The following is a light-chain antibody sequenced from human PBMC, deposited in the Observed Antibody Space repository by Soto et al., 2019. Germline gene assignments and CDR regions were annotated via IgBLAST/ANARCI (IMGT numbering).Light chain of an antibody. Sequence: DIQMTRSPSSLSASVGDRVTITCRASQGINNYVAWFQQKPGKAPKSLIYAASSLQSGAPSKFSGSGSVTDFTLTISSLQPEDSATYYCQQYNIYPLTFGGGTRVEI. V-gene: IGKV1-16*02. J-gene: IGKJ4*01. CDR1: QGINNY. CDR3: QQYNIYPLT. CDR2: AAS.